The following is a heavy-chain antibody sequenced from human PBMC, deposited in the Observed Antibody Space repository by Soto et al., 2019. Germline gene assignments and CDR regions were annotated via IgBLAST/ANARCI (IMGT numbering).Heavy chain of an antibody. CDR2: IYSGGST. V-gene: IGHV3-66*01. D-gene: IGHD6-19*01. J-gene: IGHJ3*02. CDR1: GFTVSSNY. Sequence: GESLKISCAASGFTVSSNYMSWVRQAPGKGLEWVSVIYSGGSTYYADSVKGRFTISRDNSKNTLYLQMNSLRAEDTAVYYCARDQKWRLAVAGRGDAFDIWGQGTMVTVSS. CDR3: ARDQKWRLAVAGRGDAFDI.